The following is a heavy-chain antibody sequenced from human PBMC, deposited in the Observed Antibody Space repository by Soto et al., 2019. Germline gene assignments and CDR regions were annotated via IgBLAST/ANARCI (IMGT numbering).Heavy chain of an antibody. Sequence: PGGSLRLSCPASGFTFSSYSMNWVRQAPGKGLEWVSSISSSSSYVYYADSVKGRFTISRDNAKNPLYLQMNGLRAEDTAVYYCARDPLYGGVDYWGQGTLVTVSS. CDR3: ARDPLYGGVDY. CDR2: ISSSSSYV. D-gene: IGHD2-21*01. V-gene: IGHV3-21*01. J-gene: IGHJ4*02. CDR1: GFTFSSYS.